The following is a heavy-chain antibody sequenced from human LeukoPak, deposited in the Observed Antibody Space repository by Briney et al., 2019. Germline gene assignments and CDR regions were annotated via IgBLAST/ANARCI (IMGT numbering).Heavy chain of an antibody. J-gene: IGHJ4*02. Sequence: PGRSLRLSCAASGFTFADYAMHGVRQAPGKGLEWVSGIGWNSGRIGYADSVKGRFTISRDNPKNSLYLQMNSLRTEDTAFYYCARDLSRDFDSGRFDYWGQGTLVTVSS. D-gene: IGHD3-22*01. V-gene: IGHV3-9*01. CDR2: IGWNSGRI. CDR1: GFTFADYA. CDR3: ARDLSRDFDSGRFDY.